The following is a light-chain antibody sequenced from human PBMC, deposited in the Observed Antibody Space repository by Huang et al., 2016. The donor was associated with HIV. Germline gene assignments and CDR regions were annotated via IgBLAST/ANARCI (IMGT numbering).Light chain of an antibody. CDR3: QQYNTYST. J-gene: IGKJ1*01. CDR2: KAS. CDR1: QSLSSW. Sequence: DIEMTQSPSTLSASVGDRVIITCRASQSLSSWLAWYQQKPGKAPKLLIYKASNLESGVPSRFNGSGSGTEFTLTISSLQPDDFATYYCQQYNTYSTFGQGTKVEMK. V-gene: IGKV1-5*03.